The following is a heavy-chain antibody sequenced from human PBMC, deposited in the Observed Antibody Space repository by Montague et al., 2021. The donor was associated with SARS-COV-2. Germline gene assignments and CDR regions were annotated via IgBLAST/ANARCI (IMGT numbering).Heavy chain of an antibody. V-gene: IGHV3-30*04. D-gene: IGHD3-22*01. CDR3: ARDKYYYDSSGYYWAAYYYYGTDV. J-gene: IGHJ6*02. Sequence: SLRLSCAASGFTFSSYAMHWVRQAPGKGLEWVAVISYDGSNKYYADSVKGRFTISRDNSKNTLYLQMNSLRAEDTAVYYCARDKYYYDSSGYYWAAYYYYGTDVWGQGTTVTVSS. CDR2: ISYDGSNK. CDR1: GFTFSSYA.